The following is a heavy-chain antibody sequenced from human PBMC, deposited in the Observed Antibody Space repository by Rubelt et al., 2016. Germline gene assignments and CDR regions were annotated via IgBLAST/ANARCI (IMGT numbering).Heavy chain of an antibody. V-gene: IGHV4-34*02. CDR1: GGSFTGYS. J-gene: IGHJ4*02. CDR2: INDSGGT. D-gene: IGHD1-26*01. CDR3: ATTKVGTVYVPN. Sequence: QVQLQQWGAGLLNPSETLSLTCAVYGGSFTGYSWSWIRQPPGKGLEWIGEINDSGGTNYNPSLMSRVTISMDTSKNQFSLNLRTGTAADTAVYYCATTKVGTVYVPNWGQGTLVTVSS.